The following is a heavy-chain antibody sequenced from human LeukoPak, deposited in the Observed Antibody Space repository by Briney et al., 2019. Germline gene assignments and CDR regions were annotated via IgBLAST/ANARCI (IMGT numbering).Heavy chain of an antibody. Sequence: PSETLSLTCTVSGGSISGYYWNWVRQPADRGLEWIGRLYSSGDTYYNPSLKSRLTMSADTSKNQFSLKLRSVTAADTAVYYCARGSSGSTKRYYFDSWGQGALVTVPS. CDR3: ARGSSGSTKRYYFDS. CDR1: GGSISGYY. V-gene: IGHV4-4*07. J-gene: IGHJ4*02. CDR2: LYSSGDT. D-gene: IGHD6-19*01.